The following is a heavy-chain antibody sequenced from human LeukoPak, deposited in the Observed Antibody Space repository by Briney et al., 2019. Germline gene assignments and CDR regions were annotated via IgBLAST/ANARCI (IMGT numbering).Heavy chain of an antibody. J-gene: IGHJ4*02. Sequence: GRSLRLSCAASGFTFSSYGMHWVRQAPGKGLEWVAVISYDGSNKYYADSVKGRFTISRDNSKNTLYLQMNSLRAEDTAEYYCAKDLETYYYDSSGPSYWGQGTLVTVSS. CDR3: AKDLETYYYDSSGPSY. V-gene: IGHV3-30*18. D-gene: IGHD3-22*01. CDR1: GFTFSSYG. CDR2: ISYDGSNK.